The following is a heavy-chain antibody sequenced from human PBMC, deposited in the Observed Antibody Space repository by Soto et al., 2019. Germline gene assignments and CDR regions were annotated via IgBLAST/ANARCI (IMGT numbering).Heavy chain of an antibody. CDR2: ISYDGSNK. J-gene: IGHJ6*02. CDR1: GFTFSSYG. V-gene: IGHV3-30*18. Sequence: QVQLVESGGGVVQPGRSLRLSRAASGFTFSSYGMHWVRQAPGKGLEWVAVISYDGSNKYYADSVKGRFTISRDNSKNTLYLQMNSLRAEDTAVYYCAKVEGATPYYGMDVWGQGTTVTVSS. D-gene: IGHD1-26*01. CDR3: AKVEGATPYYGMDV.